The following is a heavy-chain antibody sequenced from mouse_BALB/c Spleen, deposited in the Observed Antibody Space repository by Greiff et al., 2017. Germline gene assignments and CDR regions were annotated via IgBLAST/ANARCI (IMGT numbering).Heavy chain of an antibody. CDR2: INPGSGGT. CDR1: GYAFTNYL. Sequence: QVQLQQSGAELVRPGTSVKVSCKASGYAFTNYLIEWVKQRPGQGLEWIGVINPGSGGTNYNEKFKGKATLTADKSSSTAYMQLSSLTSDDSAVYFCAREGNYGGMDYWGQGTSVTVSS. V-gene: IGHV1-54*03. D-gene: IGHD1-1*02. CDR3: AREGNYGGMDY. J-gene: IGHJ4*01.